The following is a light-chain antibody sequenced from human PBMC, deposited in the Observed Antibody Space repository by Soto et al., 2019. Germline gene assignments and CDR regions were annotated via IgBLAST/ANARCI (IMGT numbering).Light chain of an antibody. CDR2: GAS. CDR1: QSVTSN. J-gene: IGKJ1*01. Sequence: EIVMTQSPATLSVSPGDRATLSCRASQSVTSNLAWYQQKPGQAPRLLIFGASNRATGIPERFSGSGSGTDFTLTISRLEPEDFAVYYCQQYGSSPRTFGQGTKGDIK. CDR3: QQYGSSPRT. V-gene: IGKV3-20*01.